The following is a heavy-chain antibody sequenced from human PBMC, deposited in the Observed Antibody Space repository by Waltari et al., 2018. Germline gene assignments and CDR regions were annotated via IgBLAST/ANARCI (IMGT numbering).Heavy chain of an antibody. CDR2: INHSGST. Sequence: PPGKGLEWIGEINHSGSTNYNPSLKSRVTISVDTSKNQFSLKLSSVTAADTAVYYCARHPSGYSSSWYTFDYWGQGTLVTVSS. CDR3: ARHPSGYSSSWYTFDY. J-gene: IGHJ4*02. V-gene: IGHV4-34*01. D-gene: IGHD6-13*01.